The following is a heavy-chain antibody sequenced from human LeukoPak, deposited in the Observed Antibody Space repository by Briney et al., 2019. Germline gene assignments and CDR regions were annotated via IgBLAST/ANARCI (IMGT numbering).Heavy chain of an antibody. V-gene: IGHV1-8*03. D-gene: IGHD2-15*01. CDR2: MNPNSGNT. Sequence: ASVKVSCKASGYTFTSYDINWVRQATGQGLEWMGWMNPNSGNTGYAQKFQGRVTITRNTSISTAYMELSSLRSEDTAVYYCARGLDCSGGSCYLYYYYYMDVWGKGTTVTVSS. CDR1: GYTFTSYD. CDR3: ARGLDCSGGSCYLYYYYYMDV. J-gene: IGHJ6*03.